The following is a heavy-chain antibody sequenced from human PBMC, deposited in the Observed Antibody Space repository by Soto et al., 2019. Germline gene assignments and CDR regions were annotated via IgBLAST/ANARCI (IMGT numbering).Heavy chain of an antibody. CDR2: ISYDGSNK. Sequence: QVQLVESGGGVVQPGRSLRLSCAASGFTFSSYGMHWVRQAPGKGLEWVAVISYDGSNKYYADSVKGRFTISRDNSKNTLYLQMNSLRAEDTAVYYCAKDPFGAAAGPNFLFDPWGQGTLVTVSS. V-gene: IGHV3-30*18. J-gene: IGHJ5*02. D-gene: IGHD6-13*01. CDR1: GFTFSSYG. CDR3: AKDPFGAAAGPNFLFDP.